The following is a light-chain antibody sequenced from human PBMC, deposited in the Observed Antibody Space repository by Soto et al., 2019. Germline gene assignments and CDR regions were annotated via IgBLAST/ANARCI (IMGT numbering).Light chain of an antibody. J-gene: IGLJ1*01. CDR1: SSDVGSYDA. CDR2: EVN. CDR3: SSYTSSSTYV. Sequence: QSALTQPASVSGSPGQSITISCTGTSSDVGSYDAVSWYQRHPGKVPKLMIYEVNKRPSGVSYRFSGSKSGNTASLTISGLQAEDEADYYCSSYTSSSTYVFGTGTKVTVL. V-gene: IGLV2-14*02.